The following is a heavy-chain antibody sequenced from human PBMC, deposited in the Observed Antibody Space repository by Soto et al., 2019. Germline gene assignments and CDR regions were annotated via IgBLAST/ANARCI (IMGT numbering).Heavy chain of an antibody. CDR3: ARDQTKYYYYYGMDV. Sequence: SVKVSCKASGGTFSSYAISWVRQAPGQGLEWMGGIIPIFGTTNYAQKFQGRVTITADKSTSTAYMELSSLRSEDTAVYYCARDQTKYYYYYGMDVWGQGTTVTVSS. J-gene: IGHJ6*02. V-gene: IGHV1-69*06. CDR2: IIPIFGTT. CDR1: GGTFSSYA.